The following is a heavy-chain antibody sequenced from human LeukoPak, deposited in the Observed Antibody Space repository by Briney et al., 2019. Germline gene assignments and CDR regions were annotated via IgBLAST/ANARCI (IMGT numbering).Heavy chain of an antibody. D-gene: IGHD3-22*01. CDR3: ARGADSSGYGDY. J-gene: IGHJ4*02. V-gene: IGHV1-69*13. CDR2: IIPIFGTA. CDR1: GGTFSSYA. Sequence: SVNVSCKSSGGTFSSYAISGVRQAPGQGVEWMGGIIPIFGTANYAQKFQRRVTIPPDESPSTAYMELSSVRSEDTAVYYCARGADSSGYGDYWGQGPLVNVYS.